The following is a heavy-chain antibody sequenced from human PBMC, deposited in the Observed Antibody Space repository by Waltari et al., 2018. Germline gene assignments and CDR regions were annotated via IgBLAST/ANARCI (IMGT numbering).Heavy chain of an antibody. CDR1: GGSISSSSYY. CDR3: ARGYYDSSGPGFDAFDI. J-gene: IGHJ3*02. Sequence: QLQLQESGPGLVKPSETLSLTCTVSGGSISSSSYYWGWIRQPPGRGLEWIGSISYSGSTYDNPSLKGRVTISVDTSKNQFSLKLSSVTAADTAVYYCARGYYDSSGPGFDAFDIWGQGTMVTVSS. D-gene: IGHD3-22*01. CDR2: ISYSGST. V-gene: IGHV4-39*07.